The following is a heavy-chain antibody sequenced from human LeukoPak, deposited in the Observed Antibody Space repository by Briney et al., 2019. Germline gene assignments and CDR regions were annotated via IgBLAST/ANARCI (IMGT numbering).Heavy chain of an antibody. V-gene: IGHV3-7*04. Sequence: GGSLRLSCAASGFTFSSYWMTWVRQAPGKGLEWVANIKQDGSAKYTLDSVKGRFTISRDNAKNSLYLQMNSLRAEDTAIYYCARGRGALDYWGQGALVTVSS. D-gene: IGHD6-25*01. CDR2: IKQDGSAK. J-gene: IGHJ4*02. CDR1: GFTFSSYW. CDR3: ARGRGALDY.